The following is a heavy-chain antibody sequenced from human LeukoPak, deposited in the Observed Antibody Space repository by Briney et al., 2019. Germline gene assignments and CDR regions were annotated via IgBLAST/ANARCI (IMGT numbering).Heavy chain of an antibody. CDR1: GYTFTSYD. V-gene: IGHV1-8*01. CDR2: MNPNSGNT. Sequence: ASVKGSCKASGYTFTSYDINWVRQATGQGLEWMGWMNPNSGNTGYAQKFQGRVTMTRNTSISTAYMELSSLRSEDTAVYYCARGLYREDSYGNQVYYYYGMDVWGQGTTVTVSS. CDR3: ARGLYREDSYGNQVYYYYGMDV. J-gene: IGHJ6*02. D-gene: IGHD5-18*01.